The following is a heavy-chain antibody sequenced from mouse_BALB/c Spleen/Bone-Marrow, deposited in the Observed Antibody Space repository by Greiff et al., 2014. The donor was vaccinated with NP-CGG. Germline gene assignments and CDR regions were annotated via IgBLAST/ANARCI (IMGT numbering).Heavy chain of an antibody. CDR2: IDPANGNT. CDR3: ARAYYGNYPYAMDY. CDR1: GFNIKDTY. V-gene: IGHV14-3*02. Sequence: EVQGVESGAELVKPGASAKLSCTASGFNIKDTYMHWVKQRPEQGLEWIGRIDPANGNTKYDPKFQGKATITADTSSNTAYLQLSSLTSEDTAVYFCARAYYGNYPYAMDYWGQGTSVTVSS. J-gene: IGHJ4*01. D-gene: IGHD2-10*01.